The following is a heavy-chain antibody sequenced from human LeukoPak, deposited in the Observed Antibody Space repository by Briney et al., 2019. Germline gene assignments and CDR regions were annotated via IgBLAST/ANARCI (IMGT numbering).Heavy chain of an antibody. CDR1: GGSFSGYY. J-gene: IGHJ4*02. D-gene: IGHD2-2*01. CDR3: ARATVVPAAQQYYFDY. V-gene: IGHV4-34*01. CDR2: INHSGST. Sequence: PSETLSLTCAVYGGSFSGYYWSWIRQPPGKGLEWIGEINHSGSTNYNPSLKSRVTISVDTSKNQFSLKLSSVTAADTAVYYCARATVVPAAQQYYFDYWGQGTLVTVSS.